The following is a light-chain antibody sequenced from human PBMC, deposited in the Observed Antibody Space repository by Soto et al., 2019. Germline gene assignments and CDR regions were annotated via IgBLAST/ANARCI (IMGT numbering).Light chain of an antibody. J-gene: IGKJ4*01. CDR2: DGS. Sequence: IVLTQSPATLSLSPGEGATLSCRASQSNGDYVAWFQQKPGQAPRLLIYDGSNRAVGIPARFSGSASGTDSTLTISSLEPEDFAVYYCQQRSAWPLTFGGGTRVEI. V-gene: IGKV3-11*01. CDR1: QSNGDY. CDR3: QQRSAWPLT.